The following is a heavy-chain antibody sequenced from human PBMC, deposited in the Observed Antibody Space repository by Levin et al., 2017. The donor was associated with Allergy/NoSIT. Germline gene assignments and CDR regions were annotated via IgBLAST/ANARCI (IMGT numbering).Heavy chain of an antibody. V-gene: IGHV3-23*01. D-gene: IGHD4-17*01. CDR2: ISASGETP. J-gene: IGHJ4*02. CDR1: GFTFISYA. Sequence: GESLKISCAASGFTFISYAMTWVRQAPGKGLEWVSAISASGETPYYADSVRGRFTISRDNSKNTLFLQMNSLGAADTAVYYCAKDRPTVTMFFDNWGQGTLVTVSS. CDR3: AKDRPTVTMFFDN.